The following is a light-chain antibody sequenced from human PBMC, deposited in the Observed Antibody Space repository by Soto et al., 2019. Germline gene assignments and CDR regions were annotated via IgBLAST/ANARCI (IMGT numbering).Light chain of an antibody. CDR2: GNN. V-gene: IGLV1-40*01. Sequence: QSVLTQPPSVSGAPGQRVTISCTGSSSNIGADDDVHWYQQVPGTAPKLLIYGNNNRPSGVPDRFSGSKSGTSASLAITGLQAEDEADYYCQSYDTSLSGSVFGGGTKVTVL. J-gene: IGLJ2*01. CDR1: SSNIGADDD. CDR3: QSYDTSLSGSV.